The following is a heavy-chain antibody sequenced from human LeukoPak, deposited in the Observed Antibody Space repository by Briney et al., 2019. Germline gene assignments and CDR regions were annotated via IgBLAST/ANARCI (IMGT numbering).Heavy chain of an antibody. J-gene: IGHJ4*02. Sequence: AGGSLRLSCAAPGFTFSTYSMNWVRQAPGKGLEWVSGINWNGDSTNYADSVKGRFTISRDKAETSLFLQMNSLRVDDTALYYCARGEVTYSLDYWGQGTLVIVSA. V-gene: IGHV3-20*04. CDR3: ARGEVTYSLDY. CDR2: INWNGDST. CDR1: GFTFSTYS. D-gene: IGHD2-15*01.